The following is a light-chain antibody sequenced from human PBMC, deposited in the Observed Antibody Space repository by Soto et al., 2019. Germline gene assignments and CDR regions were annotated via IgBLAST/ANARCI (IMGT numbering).Light chain of an antibody. CDR3: QQYNTYSPWT. CDR1: QSISCW. CDR2: KAS. V-gene: IGKV1-5*03. Sequence: DIQMTQSPSTLSASVGDRVTITCRASQSISCWLARYQQKPGKAPKLLISKASRLERGVPLRFSGSGSGTEFTLTISSLQPDDCATYYCQQYNTYSPWTFGQGTKVAIK. J-gene: IGKJ1*01.